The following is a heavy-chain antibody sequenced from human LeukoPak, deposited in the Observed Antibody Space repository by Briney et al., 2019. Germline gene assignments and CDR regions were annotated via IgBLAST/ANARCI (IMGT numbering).Heavy chain of an antibody. CDR3: ARVPKDSGHYDN. D-gene: IGHD3-10*01. CDR2: IYYSGGT. J-gene: IGHJ4*02. V-gene: IGHV4-59*01. CDR1: GGSISSYY. Sequence: KPSETLSLTCTVSGGSISSYYWSWIRQPPGKGLESIGYIYYSGGTHYNPSLKSRVTISMDTSKNQCFLKLNSVTAADTAVYYCARVPKDSGHYDNWGQGTLVTVSS.